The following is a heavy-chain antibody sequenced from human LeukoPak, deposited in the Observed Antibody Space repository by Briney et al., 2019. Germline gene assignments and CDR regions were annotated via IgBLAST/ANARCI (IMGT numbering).Heavy chain of an antibody. CDR2: ISSRGSTI. J-gene: IGHJ4*02. Sequence: GGSLRLSCAASGFTFSSYEMNWVRQAPGKGLEWVSYISSRGSTIYYADSVKGRFTISRDNAKNSLYLQMNSLRAEDTAVYYCAKDLGSGSYLFWGQGTLVTVSS. V-gene: IGHV3-48*03. D-gene: IGHD3-10*01. CDR1: GFTFSSYE. CDR3: AKDLGSGSYLF.